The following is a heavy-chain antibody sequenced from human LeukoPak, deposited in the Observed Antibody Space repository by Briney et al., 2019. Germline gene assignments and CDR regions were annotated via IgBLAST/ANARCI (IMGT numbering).Heavy chain of an antibody. Sequence: ASVKVSCKASGYTFTSYYMHWVRQAPGQGLEWMGIINPSGGSTSYAQKFQGRVTMTRDTSTSTAYMELRSLRSDDTAVYYCARDGVVGARWPTNGDYWGQGTLVTVSS. CDR3: ARDGVVGARWPTNGDY. CDR2: INPSGGST. V-gene: IGHV1-46*01. D-gene: IGHD1-26*01. CDR1: GYTFTSYY. J-gene: IGHJ4*02.